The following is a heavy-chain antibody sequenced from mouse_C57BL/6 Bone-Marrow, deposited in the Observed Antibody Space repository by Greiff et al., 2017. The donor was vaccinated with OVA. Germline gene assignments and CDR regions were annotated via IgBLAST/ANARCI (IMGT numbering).Heavy chain of an antibody. CDR1: GFNINDDY. V-gene: IGHV14-4*01. J-gene: IGHJ2*01. Sequence: EVQLQQSGAELVMPGASVKLSCTASGFNINDDYMHWVKQRPEQGLEWIGWIDPENGDTEYASKFQGKATITADTSSNTAYLQLSSLKSEDTAVYYCTTVITTVVDYFGYWGQGTTLSVA. CDR3: TTVITTVVDYFGY. CDR2: IDPENGDT. D-gene: IGHD1-1*01.